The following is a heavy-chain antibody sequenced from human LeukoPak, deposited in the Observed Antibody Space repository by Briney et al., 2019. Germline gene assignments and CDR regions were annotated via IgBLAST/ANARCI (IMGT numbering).Heavy chain of an antibody. D-gene: IGHD6-19*01. CDR3: ARGGFQWLVPFDY. CDR2: IIPILGIA. V-gene: IGHV1-69*04. J-gene: IGHJ4*02. CDR1: GGTFSSYA. Sequence: SVKVSCKASGGTFSSYAISWVRQAPGQGREWMGRIIPILGIANYAQKFQGRVTITADKSTSTAYMELCSLRSEDTAVYYCARGGFQWLVPFDYWGQGTLATVSS.